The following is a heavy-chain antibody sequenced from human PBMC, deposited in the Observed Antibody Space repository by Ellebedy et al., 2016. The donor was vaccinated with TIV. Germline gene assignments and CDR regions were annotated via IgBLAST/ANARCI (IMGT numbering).Heavy chain of an antibody. Sequence: GGSLRLSXAASGFNFSTYGMHWVRQAPGKGLEWVAVIWYDGSHKYYADSVKGRFTISRDNSKNSLFLQMNSLRAEDTAVYYCARDFLREGSGNCDSWGQGALVTVSS. CDR1: GFNFSTYG. V-gene: IGHV3-33*01. J-gene: IGHJ4*02. CDR3: ARDFLREGSGNCDS. CDR2: IWYDGSHK. D-gene: IGHD3-10*01.